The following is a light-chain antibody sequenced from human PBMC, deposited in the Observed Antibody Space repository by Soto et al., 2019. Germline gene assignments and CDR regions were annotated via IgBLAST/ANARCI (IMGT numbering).Light chain of an antibody. V-gene: IGKV3-20*01. J-gene: IGKJ1*01. CDR1: QTVGSNY. CDR3: QQYGSSRWT. CDR2: GAS. Sequence: EIVLTQSPGTLSLSPGERATLSCRASQTVGSNYLAWYQQNPGQPPRLLISGASSRATGIPDRFSGSGSGTDFTLTISRLEPEDFAVYYCQQYGSSRWTFGQGTKVDIK.